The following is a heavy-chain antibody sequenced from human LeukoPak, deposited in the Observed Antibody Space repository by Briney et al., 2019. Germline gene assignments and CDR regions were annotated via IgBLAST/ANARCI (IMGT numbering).Heavy chain of an antibody. CDR3: ARDMLQSFDY. Sequence: GSLRLSCAASGFTFSSYAMHWVRQAPGKGLEWVAVMSYDGSNKYYADSVKGRFTISRDNSKNTLYLQMNSLRAEDTAVYYCARDMLQSFDYWGQGTLVTVSS. V-gene: IGHV3-30*01. CDR1: GFTFSSYA. D-gene: IGHD5-24*01. CDR2: MSYDGSNK. J-gene: IGHJ4*02.